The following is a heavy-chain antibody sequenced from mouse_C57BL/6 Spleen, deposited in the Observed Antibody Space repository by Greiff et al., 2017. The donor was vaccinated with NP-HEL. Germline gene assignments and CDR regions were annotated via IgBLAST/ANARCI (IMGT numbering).Heavy chain of an antibody. D-gene: IGHD2-5*01. J-gene: IGHJ3*01. CDR3: ASRGSNYEAWFAY. V-gene: IGHV1-22*01. Sequence: EVKLVESGPELVKPGASVKMSCKASGYTFTDYNMHWVKQSHGKSLEWIGYINPNNGGTSYNQKFKGKATLTVNKSSSTAYMELRSLTSEDSAVYYCASRGSNYEAWFAYWGQGTLVTVSA. CDR2: INPNNGGT. CDR1: GYTFTDYN.